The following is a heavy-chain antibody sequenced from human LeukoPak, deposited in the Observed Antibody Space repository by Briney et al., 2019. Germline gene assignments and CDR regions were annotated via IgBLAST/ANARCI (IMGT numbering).Heavy chain of an antibody. Sequence: PGGSLRLSCAASGFTFDDYGMSWVRQAPGKGLEWVSGINWNGGSTGYADSVKGRLTISRDNAKNSLYLQMNSLRAEDTAVYYCASRDYYYYYMDVWGKGTTVTVSS. CDR1: GFTFDDYG. V-gene: IGHV3-20*04. D-gene: IGHD5-24*01. CDR3: ASRDYYYYYMDV. J-gene: IGHJ6*03. CDR2: INWNGGST.